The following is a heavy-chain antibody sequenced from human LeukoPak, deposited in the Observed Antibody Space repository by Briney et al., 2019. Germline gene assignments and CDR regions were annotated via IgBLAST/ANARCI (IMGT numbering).Heavy chain of an antibody. V-gene: IGHV1-18*01. J-gene: IGHJ4*02. Sequence: GASVKVSCKASGYTFTSYGISWVRQAPGQGLEWMGWISAYNGNTNYAQKLQGRVTMTTDTSTSTAYMELRSLRSDDTAVYYCARDRETWIQLWLYRGSDYWGQGTLVTVSS. CDR3: ARDRETWIQLWLYRGSDY. D-gene: IGHD5-18*01. CDR2: ISAYNGNT. CDR1: GYTFTSYG.